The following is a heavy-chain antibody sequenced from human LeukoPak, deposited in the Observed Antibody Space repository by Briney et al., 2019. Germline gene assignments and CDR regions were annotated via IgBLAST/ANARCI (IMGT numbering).Heavy chain of an antibody. V-gene: IGHV3-30-3*01. D-gene: IGHD5-12*01. CDR3: ARGRGYSGYEGFDY. J-gene: IGHJ4*02. Sequence: GGSLRLSCAASGFTFSSYAMHWVRQAPGKGLEWVAVISYDGSNKYYADSVKGRFTISRDISKNTLYLQMNSLRAEDTAVYYCARGRGYSGYEGFDYWGQGTLVTVSS. CDR1: GFTFSSYA. CDR2: ISYDGSNK.